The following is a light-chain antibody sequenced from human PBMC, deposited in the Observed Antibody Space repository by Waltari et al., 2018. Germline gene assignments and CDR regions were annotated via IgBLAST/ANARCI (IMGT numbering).Light chain of an antibody. CDR2: GAA. Sequence: IVLTQSPGTLSSSPGERATLTFRASQSVSSSYLAWYQQKPDQAPRLLIYGAASRATGIPDRFSGSGSGTDFTLTISRLEPEDFAVYYCQQYGSSPYTFGQGTKLEIK. CDR1: QSVSSSY. V-gene: IGKV3-20*01. CDR3: QQYGSSPYT. J-gene: IGKJ2*01.